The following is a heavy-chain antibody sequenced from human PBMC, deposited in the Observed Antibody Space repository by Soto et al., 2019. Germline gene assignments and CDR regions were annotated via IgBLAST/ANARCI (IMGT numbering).Heavy chain of an antibody. CDR2: INHSGST. D-gene: IGHD3-10*01. Sequence: SETLSLTCAVYGGSFSGYYWSWIRQPPGKGLEWIGEINHSGSTNYNPSLKSRVTISVDTSKNQFSLKLSSVTAADTAVYYCARRGYGSVSYYGPLRLYFHYGGEGTMVTV. J-gene: IGHJ4*02. CDR1: GGSFSGYY. CDR3: ARRGYGSVSYYGPLRLYFHY. V-gene: IGHV4-34*01.